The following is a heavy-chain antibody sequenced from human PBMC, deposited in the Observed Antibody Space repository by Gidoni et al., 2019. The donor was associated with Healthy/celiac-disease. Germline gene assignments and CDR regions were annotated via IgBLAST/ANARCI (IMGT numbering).Heavy chain of an antibody. CDR3: ARERGGPDYRRKRGYYFDY. Sequence: QVQLQQWGAGLLKPSETLSLTCAVYGGSFSGYYWSWIRQPPGKGLEWIGEINHSGSTNYNPSLKSRVTISVDTSKNQFSLKLSSVTAADTAVYYCARERGGPDYRRKRGYYFDYWGQGTLVTVSS. D-gene: IGHD4-4*01. CDR2: INHSGST. V-gene: IGHV4-34*01. J-gene: IGHJ4*02. CDR1: GGSFSGYY.